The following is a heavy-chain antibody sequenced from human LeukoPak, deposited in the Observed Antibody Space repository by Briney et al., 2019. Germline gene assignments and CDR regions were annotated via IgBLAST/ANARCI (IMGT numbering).Heavy chain of an antibody. CDR1: GFTFSSYG. CDR2: IRSDGINK. V-gene: IGHV3-30*02. CDR3: ARDLGVRFLEWLFIY. Sequence: GGSLRLSCAAPGFTFSSYGMHWVRQAPGKGLEWVAFIRSDGINKYHADSVKGRFTISRDNSKNTLYLQMNSLRAEDTAVYYCARDLGVRFLEWLFIYWGQGTLVTVSS. J-gene: IGHJ4*02. D-gene: IGHD3-3*01.